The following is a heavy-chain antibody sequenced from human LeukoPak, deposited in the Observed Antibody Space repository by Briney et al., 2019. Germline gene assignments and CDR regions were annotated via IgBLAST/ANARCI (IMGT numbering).Heavy chain of an antibody. CDR2: ISDSGGST. CDR3: AKDLFPYTGDGVLLFDY. D-gene: IGHD7-27*01. J-gene: IGHJ4*02. V-gene: IGHV3-23*01. Sequence: GGSLRLSCAASGFTVSSNYMSWVRQAPGKGLEWVSGISDSGGSTYYADSVKGRFTISRDNSKNTLYLQMNSLRAEDTAVYYCAKDLFPYTGDGVLLFDYWGQGTLVTVSS. CDR1: GFTVSSNY.